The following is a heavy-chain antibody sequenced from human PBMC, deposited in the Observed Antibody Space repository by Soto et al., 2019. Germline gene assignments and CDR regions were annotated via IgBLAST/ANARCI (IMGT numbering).Heavy chain of an antibody. D-gene: IGHD6-19*01. CDR1: GGTFSSYA. CDR3: ARIRVGAVAGNYYYYGMDV. CDR2: IIPIFGTA. V-gene: IGHV1-69*13. Sequence: GASVKVSCKASGGTFSSYAISWVRQAPGQGLEWMGGIIPIFGTANYAQKFQGRVTITADESTSTAYMELSSLRSEDTAVYYCARIRVGAVAGNYYYYGMDVWGQGTTVTVSS. J-gene: IGHJ6*02.